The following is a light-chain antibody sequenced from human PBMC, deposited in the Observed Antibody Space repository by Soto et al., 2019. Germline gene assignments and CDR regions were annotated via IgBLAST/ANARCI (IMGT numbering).Light chain of an antibody. V-gene: IGKV3-20*01. CDR2: GAS. CDR3: QQYESLPIT. Sequence: EIVLTQSPGTLSLSPGERATLSFRASETLSSNSLAWYQQRPGQTPRVLVYGASNRATGIPDNFRGSGPGTDCTLTSSRLEPEDFAVYYCQQYESLPITFGGRTKVDI. J-gene: IGKJ4*01. CDR1: ETLSSNS.